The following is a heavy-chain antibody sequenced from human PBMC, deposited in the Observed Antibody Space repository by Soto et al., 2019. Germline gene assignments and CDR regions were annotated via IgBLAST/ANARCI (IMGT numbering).Heavy chain of an antibody. Sequence: QVQLVESGGGLVKPGGSLRLSCAASGFTFSDYYMSWIRQAPGKGLEWVSYISSSGSPIYYAGSVKGRFTIPRDNAKNSLYLQMNRLRAEDTAVYYWAREPLTGTTYYYYYGMDVWGQGTTVTVSS. CDR2: ISSSGSPI. CDR1: GFTFSDYY. V-gene: IGHV3-11*01. CDR3: AREPLTGTTYYYYYGMDV. J-gene: IGHJ6*02. D-gene: IGHD1-20*01.